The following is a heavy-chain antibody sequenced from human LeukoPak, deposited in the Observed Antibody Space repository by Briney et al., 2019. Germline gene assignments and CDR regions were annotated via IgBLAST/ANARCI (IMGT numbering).Heavy chain of an antibody. CDR2: ISSSSSTI. V-gene: IGHV3-48*04. CDR3: ARDLFVYCGGDCYRFDY. Sequence: PGGSLRLSCAASGFTFSSYSMNWVRQAPGKGLEWVSYISSSSSTIYYADSVKGRFTISRDNAKNSLYLQMNSLRAEDTAVYYCARDLFVYCGGDCYRFDYWGQGTLVTVSS. J-gene: IGHJ4*02. CDR1: GFTFSSYS. D-gene: IGHD2-21*02.